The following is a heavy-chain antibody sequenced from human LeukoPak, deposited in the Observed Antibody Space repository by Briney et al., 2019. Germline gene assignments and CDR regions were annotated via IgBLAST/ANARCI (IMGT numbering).Heavy chain of an antibody. V-gene: IGHV1-69*13. Sequence: ASVKVSCKASGGTFSSYAISWVRQAPGQGLEWMGGIIPIFGTANYAQKFQGRVTITADESTSTAYMELSSLRSEDTAVYYCARHGGDCSSTSCYYYFDYWGQGTLVTVSS. D-gene: IGHD2-2*01. CDR2: IIPIFGTA. CDR3: ARHGGDCSSTSCYYYFDY. CDR1: GGTFSSYA. J-gene: IGHJ4*02.